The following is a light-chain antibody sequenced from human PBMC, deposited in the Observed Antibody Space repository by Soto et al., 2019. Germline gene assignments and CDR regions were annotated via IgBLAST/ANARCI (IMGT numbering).Light chain of an antibody. CDR3: QQYNNWPPWT. J-gene: IGKJ1*01. CDR1: QSVSNN. V-gene: IGKV3-15*01. CDR2: PAS. Sequence: ILMTQSPATLSVSPGERATLSCRASQSVSNNLAWYQQKPGQAPRLLIYPASTRATGIPARFSGSGSGTEFTLTISGLQSEDFAVYYCQQYNNWPPWTFGQGTKVEIK.